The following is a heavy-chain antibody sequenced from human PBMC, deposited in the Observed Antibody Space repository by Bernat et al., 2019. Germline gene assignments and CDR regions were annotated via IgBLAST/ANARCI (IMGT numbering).Heavy chain of an antibody. J-gene: IGHJ5*02. CDR1: GFSVSTNY. CDR3: TRGIGYSSDWYGWLDP. CDR2: MYGDGRA. V-gene: IGHV3-53*01. D-gene: IGHD6-13*01. Sequence: EMQLVESGGGLVQPGGSLRLSCAASGFSVSTNYMNWVRQAPGQGLEWVSVMYGDGRAFYADSVKGRFTISRDNSRNTLFLQMDSLRVEDTAVYYCTRGIGYSSDWYGWLDPWGQGTLVTVSS.